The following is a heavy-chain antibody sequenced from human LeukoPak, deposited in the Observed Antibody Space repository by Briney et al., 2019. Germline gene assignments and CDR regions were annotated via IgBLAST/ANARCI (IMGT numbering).Heavy chain of an antibody. V-gene: IGHV3-23*01. J-gene: IGHJ4*02. CDR1: GFTFSNYA. CDR3: ASTWGVVITTLFDS. Sequence: GGSLRLSCAASGFTFSNYAMSWVRQAPGKGLEWVSAISDSGGSTYYADSVKGRFTISRDTSKNTLYLQMNSLRVEDTAVYYCASTWGVVITTLFDSWGQGTLVTVSS. CDR2: ISDSGGST. D-gene: IGHD3-22*01.